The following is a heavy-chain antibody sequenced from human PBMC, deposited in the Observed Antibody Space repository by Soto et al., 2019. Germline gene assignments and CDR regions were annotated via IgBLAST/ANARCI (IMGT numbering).Heavy chain of an antibody. J-gene: IGHJ4*02. CDR3: ARDLRKAAGVFDY. V-gene: IGHV3-21*01. D-gene: IGHD6-13*01. Sequence: EVQLVESGGGLVKPGGSLRLSCAASGFSFSDYSMNWVRQAPGKGLEWVSSISSSSNYIYYADSVKDRFTISRANAKNSLYLQMNSLRAAAAAVYLCARDLRKAAGVFDYWGQGTLVTVSS. CDR2: ISSSSNYI. CDR1: GFSFSDYS.